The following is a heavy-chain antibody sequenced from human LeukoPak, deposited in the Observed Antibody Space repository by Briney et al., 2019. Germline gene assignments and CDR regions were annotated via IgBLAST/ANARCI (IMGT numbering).Heavy chain of an antibody. Sequence: SETLSLTCTVSGGSISSGDYYWSWIRQPPGKGLEWIGYIYYSGSTYYNPSLKSRVTMSVDTSKNQFSLKLSSVTAADTAVYYCAKDGSGSYYLGYYMDVWGKGTTVTVSS. CDR2: IYYSGST. CDR3: AKDGSGSYYLGYYMDV. V-gene: IGHV4-61*08. J-gene: IGHJ6*03. D-gene: IGHD3-10*01. CDR1: GGSISSGDYY.